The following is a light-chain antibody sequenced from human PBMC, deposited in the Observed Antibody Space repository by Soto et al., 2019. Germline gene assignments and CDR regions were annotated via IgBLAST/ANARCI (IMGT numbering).Light chain of an antibody. CDR1: QDIAIY. Sequence: IQLTQSPSSLSASVGDRVTITCRASQDIAIYLAWYQQKPGEAPKLLIYAASTLYGGVPSRFSGSGSGTDFALTITSLKAEDFATYYCKQYNSYSTFGGGTKV. CDR3: KQYNSYST. CDR2: AAS. J-gene: IGKJ4*01. V-gene: IGKV1-9*01.